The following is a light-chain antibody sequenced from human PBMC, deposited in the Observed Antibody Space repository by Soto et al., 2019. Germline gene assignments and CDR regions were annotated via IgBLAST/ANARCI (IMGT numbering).Light chain of an antibody. Sequence: QSVLTQPASVSGSPGQSITISCTGTSSDVGGYNFVSWYQQHPGNAPKLIIYDDTSRPSGVSNRFSGSKSGNAASLTISALQAEDEALYYCNSYTTSGAVVFGGGTKLTVL. J-gene: IGLJ3*02. CDR2: DDT. CDR3: NSYTTSGAVV. CDR1: SSDVGGYNF. V-gene: IGLV2-14*03.